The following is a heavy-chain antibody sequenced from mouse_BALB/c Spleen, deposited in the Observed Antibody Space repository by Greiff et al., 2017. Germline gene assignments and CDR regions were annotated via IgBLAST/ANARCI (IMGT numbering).Heavy chain of an antibody. CDR2: ISSGGSYT. Sequence: VQLKESGGGLVKPGGSLKLSCAASGFTFSSYTMSWVRQTPEKRLEWVATISSGGSYTYYPDSVKGRFTISRDNAKNTLYLQMSSLKSEDTAMYYCTREGLRPGFAYWGQGTLVTVSA. V-gene: IGHV5-6-4*01. CDR3: TREGLRPGFAY. CDR1: GFTFSSYT. J-gene: IGHJ3*01. D-gene: IGHD2-4*01.